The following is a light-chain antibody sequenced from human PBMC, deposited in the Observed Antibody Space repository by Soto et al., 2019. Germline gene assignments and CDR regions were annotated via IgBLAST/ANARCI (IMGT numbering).Light chain of an antibody. J-gene: IGKJ5*01. Sequence: DIQLTHAPSFLSASVVDRVTITCRASQGINSYLAWYQQKPGKAPKLLIYAASTLQSGVPSRFSGSGSGTEFTLTISSLQPEDFATYYCQQANSFPITCGQGTRREI. CDR1: QGINSY. CDR2: AAS. V-gene: IGKV1-9*01. CDR3: QQANSFPIT.